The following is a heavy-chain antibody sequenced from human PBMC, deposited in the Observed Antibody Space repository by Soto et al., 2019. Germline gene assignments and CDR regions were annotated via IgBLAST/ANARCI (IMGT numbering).Heavy chain of an antibody. CDR2: IKGDGSEK. CDR3: GREEVRNGVGV. CDR1: GFTLTSYW. V-gene: IGHV3-7*01. J-gene: IGHJ6*02. Sequence: GGSLRLFCVASGFTLTSYWMSWVRQAPGKGLEWVANIKGDGSEKKYVDSVKGRFTISRDNAHNSVSLQMNSLRAEDTALYYCGREEVRNGVGVWVQGTTVTVSS.